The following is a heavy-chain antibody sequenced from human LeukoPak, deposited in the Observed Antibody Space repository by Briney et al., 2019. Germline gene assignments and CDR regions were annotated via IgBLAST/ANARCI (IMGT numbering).Heavy chain of an antibody. Sequence: PSETLSLTCAVYGGSFSGYYWSWIRQPPGKGLEWIGEINHSGSTNYNPSLKSRVTISVDTSKNQFSLKLSSVTAADTAVYYCARGTDYRFDPWGQGTLVTVSS. D-gene: IGHD4-11*01. CDR3: ARGTDYRFDP. J-gene: IGHJ5*02. CDR2: INHSGST. V-gene: IGHV4-34*01. CDR1: GGSFSGYY.